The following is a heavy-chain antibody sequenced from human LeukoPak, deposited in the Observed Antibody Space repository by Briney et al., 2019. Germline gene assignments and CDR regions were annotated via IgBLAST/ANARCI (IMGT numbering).Heavy chain of an antibody. D-gene: IGHD3-10*01. Sequence: ASVKVSCKVSGYTLTELSMHWVRQAPGKGLEWMGGFDPEDGETIYAQKFQGRVTMTEDTSTDTAYMELSSLRSDDTAVYYCARGSKVLLWFGELFGDYWGQGTLVSVSS. CDR3: ARGSKVLLWFGELFGDY. V-gene: IGHV1-24*01. CDR2: FDPEDGET. CDR1: GYTLTELS. J-gene: IGHJ4*02.